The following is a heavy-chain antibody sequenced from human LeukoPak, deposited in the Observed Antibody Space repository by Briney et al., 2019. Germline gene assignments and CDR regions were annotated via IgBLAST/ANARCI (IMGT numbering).Heavy chain of an antibody. CDR3: ARACWGGTCVPY. Sequence: ASVKVSCKASEYTFTSYDNNWVRQATGQGLEWMGWMNPNSGNTGYAQKFQGRVTMTRNTSISTAYMELSSLRSEDTAVYYCARACWGGTCVPYWGQGTLVTVSS. CDR1: EYTFTSYD. CDR2: MNPNSGNT. V-gene: IGHV1-8*01. D-gene: IGHD3-16*01. J-gene: IGHJ4*02.